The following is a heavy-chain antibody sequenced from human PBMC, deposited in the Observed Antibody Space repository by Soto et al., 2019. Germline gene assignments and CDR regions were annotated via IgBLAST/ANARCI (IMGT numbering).Heavy chain of an antibody. CDR3: ARPGGAHQQNYFDP. D-gene: IGHD1-7*01. V-gene: IGHV5-51*01. CDR1: GYSFTSYW. Sequence: EVQLVQSGAEVKKPGESLRISCKGSGYSFTSYWIAWVRQMPGKGLEWMGSIYPGDSDTKYSPSFQGQVTISVDKSISTAYLQWSSLKASDTGMYYCARPGGAHQQNYFDPWGQGTLVTVSS. J-gene: IGHJ5*02. CDR2: IYPGDSDT.